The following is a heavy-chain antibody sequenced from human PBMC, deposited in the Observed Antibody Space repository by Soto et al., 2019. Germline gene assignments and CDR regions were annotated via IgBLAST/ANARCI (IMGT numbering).Heavy chain of an antibody. J-gene: IGHJ6*02. CDR3: ARVGPVYGSGSYYCGQKTNYYGMDV. V-gene: IGHV1-2*04. D-gene: IGHD3-10*01. CDR2: INPNSGGT. CDR1: GYTLTGYY. Sequence: ASVKVSCKASGYTLTGYYMHWVRQAPGQGLEWMGWINPNSGGTNYAQKFQGWVTMTRDTSISTAYMELSRLRSDDTAVYYCARVGPVYGSGSYYCGQKTNYYGMDVWG.